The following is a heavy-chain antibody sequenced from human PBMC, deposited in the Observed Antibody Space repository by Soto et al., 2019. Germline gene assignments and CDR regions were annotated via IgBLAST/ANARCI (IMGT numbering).Heavy chain of an antibody. J-gene: IGHJ5*02. D-gene: IGHD6-6*01. CDR3: ARASIAAYNWFDP. CDR1: GVSISSYY. CDR2: IYYSGST. V-gene: IGHV4-59*01. Sequence: SETLSLTCTVSGVSISSYYWSRILQPPGKGLEWIGHIYYSGSTNYNPSLKSRVTISVDTSKNQFSLKLSSVTAADTAVYYCARASIAAYNWFDPWGQGTLVTVSS.